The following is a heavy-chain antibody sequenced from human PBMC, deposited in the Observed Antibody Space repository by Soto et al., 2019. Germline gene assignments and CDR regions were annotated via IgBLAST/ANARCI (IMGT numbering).Heavy chain of an antibody. Sequence: PGGSLRLSCAASGFTFSSYGMHWVRQAPGKGLEWVAVISYDGSNKYYADSVKGRFTISRDNSKNTLYLQMNSLRAEDTAVYYCAKADSGSYSWNFGYWGQGTLVTVSS. V-gene: IGHV3-30*18. J-gene: IGHJ4*02. CDR3: AKADSGSYSWNFGY. CDR2: ISYDGSNK. CDR1: GFTFSSYG. D-gene: IGHD1-26*01.